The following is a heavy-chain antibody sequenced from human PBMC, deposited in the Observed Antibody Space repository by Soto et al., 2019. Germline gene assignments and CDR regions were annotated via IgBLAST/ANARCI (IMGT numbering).Heavy chain of an antibody. CDR3: ARGGGGAEGAVDY. CDR1: GGSITSSIYY. V-gene: IGHV4-39*01. J-gene: IGHJ4*02. CDR2: IYYTGNS. Sequence: QLHLQESGPGLVKPSETLSLPCTVSGGSITSSIYYWGWIRRPPGKGLEWIGTIYYTGNSYYNPSLKSRVTIFADTSKNQFFLRLSSVTAADTATYYCARGGGGAEGAVDYWGQGTPVTVSS. D-gene: IGHD2-15*01.